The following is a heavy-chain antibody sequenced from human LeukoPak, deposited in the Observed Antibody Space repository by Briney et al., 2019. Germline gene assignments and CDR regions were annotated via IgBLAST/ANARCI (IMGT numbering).Heavy chain of an antibody. J-gene: IGHJ5*02. CDR3: ARVYYDFWSGYH. CDR2: ISGSGGST. D-gene: IGHD3-3*01. CDR1: GFTFSSYA. Sequence: GGSLRLSCAASGFTFSSYAMSWVRQAPGKGLEWVSAISGSGGSTYYADSVKGRFTISRDNSKNTLYLQMNSLGAEDTAVYYCARVYYDFWSGYHWGQGTLVTVSS. V-gene: IGHV3-23*01.